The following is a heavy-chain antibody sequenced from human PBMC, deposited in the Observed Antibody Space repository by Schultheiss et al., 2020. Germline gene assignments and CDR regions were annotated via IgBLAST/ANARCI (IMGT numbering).Heavy chain of an antibody. V-gene: IGHV1-69*13. D-gene: IGHD5-12*01. CDR3: ASHEVGIVAGYGMDV. Sequence: SVKVSCKASGYTFTGYYMHWVRQAPGQGLEWMGGIIPIFGTANYAQKFQGRVTITADESTSTAYMELSSLRSEDTAVYYCASHEVGIVAGYGMDVWGQGTTVTVSS. CDR2: IIPIFGTA. J-gene: IGHJ6*02. CDR1: GYTFTGYY.